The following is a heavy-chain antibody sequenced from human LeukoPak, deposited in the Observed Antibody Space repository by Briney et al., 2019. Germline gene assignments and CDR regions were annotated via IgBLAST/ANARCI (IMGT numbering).Heavy chain of an antibody. D-gene: IGHD3-22*01. Sequence: PGGSLRLSCAASGFTFSSYGMHWVRQAPGKGLEWVAVISYDGSNKYYADSVKGRFTISRDNSRNTLYLQMNSLRAEDTAVYYCAKEKYYYDSSGSYYFDYWGQGTLVTVSS. J-gene: IGHJ4*02. V-gene: IGHV3-30*18. CDR3: AKEKYYYDSSGSYYFDY. CDR1: GFTFSSYG. CDR2: ISYDGSNK.